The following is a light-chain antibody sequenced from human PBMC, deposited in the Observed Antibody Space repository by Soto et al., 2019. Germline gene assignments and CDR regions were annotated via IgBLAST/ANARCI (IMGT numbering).Light chain of an antibody. CDR1: SSNIGTNY. CDR3: AAWDDSLSGYV. Sequence: QSVLTQPPSASGTPGQRVTISCSGSSSNIGTNYVYWYQQLPGAAPKLLVDSYNQRPSGVPDRFSGSKSGTSASLAISGLRSGDEAEYYCAAWDDSLSGYVFGTGTKLTVL. CDR2: SYN. V-gene: IGLV1-47*02. J-gene: IGLJ1*01.